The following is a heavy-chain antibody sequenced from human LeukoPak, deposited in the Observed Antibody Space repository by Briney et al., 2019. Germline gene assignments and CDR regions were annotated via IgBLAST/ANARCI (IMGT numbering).Heavy chain of an antibody. D-gene: IGHD6-19*01. CDR2: VYRSGST. V-gene: IGHV4-4*02. CDR3: AHNGWYSIDN. Sequence: SGTLSLTCAVSGGSITSGNWWSWVRQPPGKGLQWIGEVYRSGSTNFNPSLKSRVTISVDTSKNQFSLKLSSVTAADTAVYYCAHNGWYSIDNWGQGTLVTVSS. CDR1: GGSITSGNW. J-gene: IGHJ4*02.